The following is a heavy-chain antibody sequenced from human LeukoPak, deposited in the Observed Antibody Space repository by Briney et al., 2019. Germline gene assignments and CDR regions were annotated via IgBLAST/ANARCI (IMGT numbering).Heavy chain of an antibody. CDR1: GGSISSYY. Sequence: ASETLSLTCTVSGGSISSYYWSWIRQPPGKGLEWIGEINHSGSTNYNPSLKSRVTISVDTSKNQFSLKLSSVTAADTTVYYCARNGHSSYRLINNWFDPWGQGTLVTVSS. V-gene: IGHV4-34*01. D-gene: IGHD6-6*01. CDR2: INHSGST. J-gene: IGHJ5*02. CDR3: ARNGHSSYRLINNWFDP.